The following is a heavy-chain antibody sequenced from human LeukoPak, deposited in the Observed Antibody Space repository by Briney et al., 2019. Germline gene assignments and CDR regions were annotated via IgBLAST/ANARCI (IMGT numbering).Heavy chain of an antibody. J-gene: IGHJ5*02. D-gene: IGHD5-18*01. V-gene: IGHV3-64*01. CDR3: AREDGYNYGYSYWFDP. CDR1: GFTFSSYA. CDR2: ITSNGGKT. Sequence: GGSLKLSCAASGFTFSSYAMHWVRQAPGKGLEYVSAITSNGGKTYYGNSVKGRFTVSRDNSKNTLYLQMGSLRAEDMAVYYCAREDGYNYGYSYWFDPWGQGTLVTVSS.